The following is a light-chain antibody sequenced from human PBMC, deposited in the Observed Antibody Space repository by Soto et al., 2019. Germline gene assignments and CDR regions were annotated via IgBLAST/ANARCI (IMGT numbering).Light chain of an antibody. V-gene: IGKV1-39*01. J-gene: IGKJ1*01. Sequence: DIQMTQSPSSLSASVGDRVTITCRASQSISSYLNWYQQKPGKAPKVVIYAASSLQSGVPSRFSGSGSGTDFTLTIRSLQPEDFATYTCQQSYSTPWTFGQGTKVDIK. CDR1: QSISSY. CDR3: QQSYSTPWT. CDR2: AAS.